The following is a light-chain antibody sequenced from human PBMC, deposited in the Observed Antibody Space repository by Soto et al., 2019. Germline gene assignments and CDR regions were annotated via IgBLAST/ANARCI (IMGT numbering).Light chain of an antibody. J-gene: IGKJ1*01. CDR1: QTISSW. CDR2: KAS. Sequence: DIQMTQSPSTLSGSVGDRVTITCRASQTISSWLAWYQQKPGKAPKLLIYKASTLKSGVPSRFSGSGSGTEFTLTISSVQPDDFVTYYCQHYNSYSEAFGQGTKVELK. CDR3: QHYNSYSEA. V-gene: IGKV1-5*03.